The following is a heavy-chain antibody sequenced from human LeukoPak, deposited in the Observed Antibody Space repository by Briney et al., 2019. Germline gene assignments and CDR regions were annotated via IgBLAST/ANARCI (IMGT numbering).Heavy chain of an antibody. Sequence: ASLKVSCKPPGYTLTRNAISWVRQTPGQRLWWMGWISVSNGNTNYPQKFQARVTLTTATSTSTAYIELRSLRSDEAAVYYCTRWRGANGLRYLVYEMDPAAPSGHFDYWGQGTLVTVSS. CDR2: ISVSNGNT. D-gene: IGHD3-9*01. CDR3: TRWRGANGLRYLVYEMDPAAPSGHFDY. J-gene: IGHJ4*02. CDR1: GYTLTRNA. V-gene: IGHV1-18*04.